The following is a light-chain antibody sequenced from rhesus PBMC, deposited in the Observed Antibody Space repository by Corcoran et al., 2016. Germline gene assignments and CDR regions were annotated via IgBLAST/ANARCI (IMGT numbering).Light chain of an antibody. CDR3: MQTLQTPFT. J-gene: IGKJ3*01. CDR1: QSLLDSDGYTH. V-gene: IGKV2-78*01. CDR2: LVS. Sequence: DIVMTQTPLSLPVTPGEPASISYRSSQSLLDSDGYTHLHWYLQKPGPSPQLLLYLVSNRASGVPDRFSGSGSGTDFTLKISRVEAEEVGVYYCMQTLQTPFTFGPGTKLDIK.